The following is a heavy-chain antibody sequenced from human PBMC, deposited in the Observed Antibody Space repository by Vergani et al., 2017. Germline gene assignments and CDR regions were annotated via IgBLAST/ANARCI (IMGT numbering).Heavy chain of an antibody. CDR1: GFTFSSYS. CDR2: IISSSSTI. V-gene: IGHV3-48*01. Sequence: EVQLVESGGGLVQPGGSLRLSCAASGFTFSSYSMNWVRKAPGKGLEWVSSIISSSSTINYADSVKGRFTISSDNSKNTLYLQMNSLRAEDTAVYYCAREVMSYYDRRANWGQGTLVTVSS. CDR3: AREVMSYYDRRAN. J-gene: IGHJ4*02. D-gene: IGHD3-22*01.